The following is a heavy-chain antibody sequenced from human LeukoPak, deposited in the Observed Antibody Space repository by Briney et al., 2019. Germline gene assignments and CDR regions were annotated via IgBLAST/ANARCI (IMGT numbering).Heavy chain of an antibody. CDR3: ARVGEYYFDY. D-gene: IGHD3-16*01. J-gene: IGHJ4*02. Sequence: GASVKVSCEASGYTFSGYYMHWVRQAAGQGLEWMGWINSNSGGTNYAQKFQGRVTMTRDTSISTAYMELSRLRSDDTAVYYCARVGEYYFDYWDQGTLVTVSS. CDR2: INSNSGGT. CDR1: GYTFSGYY. V-gene: IGHV1-2*02.